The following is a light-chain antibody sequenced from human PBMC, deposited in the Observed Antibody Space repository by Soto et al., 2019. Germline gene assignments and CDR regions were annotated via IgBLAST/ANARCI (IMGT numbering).Light chain of an antibody. CDR1: QSVSIY. Sequence: EIVLTQSPATLSLSPGERATLSCRASQSVSIYLAWYHQKPGQAPRLLFYDPSNRATGIPARFSGSGSGTDFTLTISSLEPEDFAVYYCQQRSNWPQLTFGGGTKVEIK. V-gene: IGKV3-11*01. CDR2: DPS. J-gene: IGKJ4*01. CDR3: QQRSNWPQLT.